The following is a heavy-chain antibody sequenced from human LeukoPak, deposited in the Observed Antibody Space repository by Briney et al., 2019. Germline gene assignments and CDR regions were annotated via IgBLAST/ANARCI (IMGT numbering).Heavy chain of an antibody. V-gene: IGHV4-38-2*02. Sequence: SETLSLTCTVSGYSISSGYYWGWIRQPPGKGLEWIGSIYHSGSTYYNPSLKSRVTRSVDTSKNQFSLKLSSVSAAGTAVYYCANGTLLGSSSSLLFDYWGQGTLVTVSS. J-gene: IGHJ4*02. D-gene: IGHD6-13*01. CDR3: ANGTLLGSSSSLLFDY. CDR2: IYHSGST. CDR1: GYSISSGYY.